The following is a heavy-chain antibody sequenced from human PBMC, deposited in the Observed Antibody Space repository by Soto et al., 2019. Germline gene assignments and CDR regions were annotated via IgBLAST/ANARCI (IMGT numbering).Heavy chain of an antibody. V-gene: IGHV3-23*01. CDR3: AKDRYSSGWSPSYYFDY. J-gene: IGHJ4*02. D-gene: IGHD6-19*01. CDR2: ISGSGGST. Sequence: GGSLRLSCAASGFTFSSYAMSWVRQAPGKGLEWVSAISGSGGSTYYADSVKGRFTISRDNSKNTLYLQMNSLRAEDTAVYYCAKDRYSSGWSPSYYFDYWGQGTLVTVSS. CDR1: GFTFSSYA.